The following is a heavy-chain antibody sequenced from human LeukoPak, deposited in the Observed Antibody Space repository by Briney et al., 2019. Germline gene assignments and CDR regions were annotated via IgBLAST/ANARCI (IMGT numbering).Heavy chain of an antibody. V-gene: IGHV1-69*05. CDR1: GGTFSSYA. CDR2: IIPIFGTA. CDR3: ARVYYYDSSGSYYFDY. D-gene: IGHD3-22*01. Sequence: GASVKVSCKASGGTFSSYAISWVRQAPGQGLEWMGKIIPIFGTANYAQKFQGRVTITTDESTSTAYMELSSLRSEDTAVYYCARVYYYDSSGSYYFDYWGQGTLVTVSS. J-gene: IGHJ4*02.